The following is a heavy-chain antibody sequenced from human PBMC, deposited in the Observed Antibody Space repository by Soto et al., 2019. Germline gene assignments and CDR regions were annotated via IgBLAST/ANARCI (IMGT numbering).Heavy chain of an antibody. V-gene: IGHV4-39*01. CDR2: IYYTGST. CDR1: GGSISSSNYY. Sequence: SETLSLTCTVSGGSISSSNYYWGWIRQSPGKGLEWIGSIYYTGSTYYNPSLKSRVTISVDTSKKQFSVRLSSVTAADTAVYYCARPKTIGAATGKGWFDPWGQGTLVTVSS. D-gene: IGHD6-13*01. CDR3: ARPKTIGAATGKGWFDP. J-gene: IGHJ5*02.